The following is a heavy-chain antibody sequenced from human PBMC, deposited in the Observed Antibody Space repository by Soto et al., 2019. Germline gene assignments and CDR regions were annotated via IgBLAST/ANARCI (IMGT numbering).Heavy chain of an antibody. J-gene: IGHJ6*02. Sequence: SETLSLTCTVSGGSITNYYWSWIRQPPGKGLEWIGYLYNTGSTIYNPSLKSRVTISVDTSKNQFSLKLNSLTAADTAVCYCARDLWGYCGTDCYPLDVWGQGATVTVSS. CDR2: LYNTGST. D-gene: IGHD2-21*02. CDR3: ARDLWGYCGTDCYPLDV. CDR1: GGSITNYY. V-gene: IGHV4-59*01.